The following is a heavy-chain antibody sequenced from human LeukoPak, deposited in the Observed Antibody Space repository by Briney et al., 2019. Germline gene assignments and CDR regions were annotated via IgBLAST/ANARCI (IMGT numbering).Heavy chain of an antibody. CDR1: GFTFSSYE. V-gene: IGHV3-48*03. CDR3: ARESIAVAGAPFGY. J-gene: IGHJ4*02. Sequence: AGGSLRLSCAASGFTFSSYEMNWVRRAPGKGLEWVSYISSGSTIYDADSVKGRFTISRDNAKNSLYLQMNSLRAEDTAVYYCARESIAVAGAPFGYWGQGTLVTVSS. D-gene: IGHD6-19*01. CDR2: ISSGSTI.